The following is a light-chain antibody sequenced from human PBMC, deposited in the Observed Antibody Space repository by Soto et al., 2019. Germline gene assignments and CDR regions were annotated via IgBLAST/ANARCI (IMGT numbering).Light chain of an antibody. CDR1: NIGSKH. V-gene: IGLV3-21*02. J-gene: IGLJ1*01. CDR2: DSY. CDR3: QVWESGVDYV. Sequence: SYVLTQPPSVSVAPGQTARIPCGGDNIGSKHVQWYQQKPGQAPLLVIYDSYDRPSGIPERFSASDSGNTATLTISRVEVGDEADYYCQVWESGVDYVFGTGTKVTV.